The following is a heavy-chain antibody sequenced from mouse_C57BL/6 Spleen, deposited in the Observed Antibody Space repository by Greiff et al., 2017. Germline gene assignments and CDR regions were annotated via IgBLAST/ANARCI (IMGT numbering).Heavy chain of an antibody. Sequence: QVQLQQSGAELARPGASVKMSCKASGYTFTSYTLHWVKQRPGQGLEWIGYINPSSGYTKYNQKFKDKATLTADKSSSTAYMQLSSLTSEDSAVYYCARYSNYAMDYWGQGTSVTVSS. CDR3: ARYSNYAMDY. J-gene: IGHJ4*01. CDR2: INPSSGYT. CDR1: GYTFTSYT. D-gene: IGHD2-5*01. V-gene: IGHV1-4*01.